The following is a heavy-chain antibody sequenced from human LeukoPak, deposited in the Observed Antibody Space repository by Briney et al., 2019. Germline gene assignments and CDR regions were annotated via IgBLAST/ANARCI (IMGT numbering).Heavy chain of an antibody. D-gene: IGHD1-26*01. V-gene: IGHV4-59*01. CDR3: VRDRELTS. Sequence: PSETLSLTCTVSGVSMSIYYWSWLRQPPGKGREWVGYIYNSGSTIYNPSLRSRVTISVDTSKNQFPLNLNSVTAADTPVYYCVRDRELTSWSQGTLVTVS. J-gene: IGHJ5*02. CDR1: GVSMSIYY. CDR2: IYNSGST.